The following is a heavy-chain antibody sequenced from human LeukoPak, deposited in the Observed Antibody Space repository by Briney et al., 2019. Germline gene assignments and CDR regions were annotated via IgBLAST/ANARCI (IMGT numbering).Heavy chain of an antibody. V-gene: IGHV2-5*01. CDR1: GFSLSTSGVR. CDR2: IYWNDDK. D-gene: IGHD2-21*01. J-gene: IGHJ4*02. CDR3: AHSGVEFQTHYFDY. Sequence: SGPTLVNPTQTLTLTYTFSGFSLSTSGVRVGWPRQPPGKALEWLALIYWNDDKRYSPSLKSRLTITKDTSKNQVVLTMTDMDPVDTATYYCAHSGVEFQTHYFDYWGQGTLVTVSS.